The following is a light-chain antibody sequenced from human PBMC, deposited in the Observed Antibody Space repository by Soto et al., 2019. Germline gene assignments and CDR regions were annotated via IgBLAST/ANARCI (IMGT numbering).Light chain of an antibody. J-gene: IGKJ2*01. CDR1: QSVSSSY. CDR3: QQYNNWPLMYT. V-gene: IGKV3-20*01. CDR2: GAS. Sequence: IVLTQSPGTLSLSPGERATLSCRASQSVSSSYLAWYQQKTGQAPRLLIYGASSRATGIPDRFSGSGSGTDFTLTISRLEPEDFAVYYCQQYNNWPLMYTFGQGTKLEIK.